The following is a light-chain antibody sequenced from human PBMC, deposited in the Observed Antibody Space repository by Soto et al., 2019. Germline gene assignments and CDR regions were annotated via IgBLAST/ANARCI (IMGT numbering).Light chain of an antibody. V-gene: IGKV3-15*01. CDR3: QQFHYWWT. Sequence: ENVWTQSPGTLSLSPGERATLSCRASQSVSSSYLAWYQQKPGQVPRLLIYDASTRATGIPARFSGSGSGTEFTLTISSLQSEDFAFYYCQQFHYWWTFGQGTKVDIK. CDR2: DAS. J-gene: IGKJ1*01. CDR1: QSVSSSY.